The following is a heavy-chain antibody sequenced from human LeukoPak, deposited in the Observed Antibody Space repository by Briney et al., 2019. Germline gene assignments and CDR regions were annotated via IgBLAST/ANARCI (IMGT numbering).Heavy chain of an antibody. CDR2: IKQDGSEK. CDR1: GFTFSTYS. J-gene: IGHJ4*02. D-gene: IGHD2-15*01. Sequence: GGSLRLSCEASGFTFSTYSMNWVRQAPGKGLEWVANIKQDGSEKYYVDSVKGRFTISRDNAKNSLYLQMNSLRAEDTAVYYCARDLVAADDYWGQGTLVTVSS. V-gene: IGHV3-7*01. CDR3: ARDLVAADDY.